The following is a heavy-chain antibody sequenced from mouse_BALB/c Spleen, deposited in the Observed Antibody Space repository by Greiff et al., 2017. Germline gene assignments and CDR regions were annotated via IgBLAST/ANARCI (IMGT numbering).Heavy chain of an antibody. V-gene: IGHV14-4*02. D-gene: IGHD2-4*01. CDR1: GFNIKDYY. CDR3: NAGDYEGAY. Sequence: VQLQQSGAELVRSGASVKLSCTASGFNIKDYYMHWVKQRPEQGLEWIGWIDPENGDTEYAPKFQGKATMTADTSSNTAYLQLSSLTSEDTAVYYGNAGDYEGAYWGQGTLVTVSA. CDR2: IDPENGDT. J-gene: IGHJ3*01.